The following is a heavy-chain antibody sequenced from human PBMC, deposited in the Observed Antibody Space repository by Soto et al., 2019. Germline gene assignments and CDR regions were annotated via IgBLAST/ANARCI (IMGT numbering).Heavy chain of an antibody. D-gene: IGHD3-22*01. CDR2: VRSKANSYAT. CDR1: GFTFSGSA. V-gene: IGHV3-73*02. J-gene: IGHJ4*02. CDR3: IRRSQDDSSGYFAN. Sequence: EVQLVESGGGLVQRGGSLKVSCAASGFTFSGSAMHWVRQASGKGLEWVGRVRSKANSYATAYAASVKGRFTISRDDSKNTAYLQMNSLQTEDTAVYYCIRRSQDDSSGYFANWGQGTLVTVST.